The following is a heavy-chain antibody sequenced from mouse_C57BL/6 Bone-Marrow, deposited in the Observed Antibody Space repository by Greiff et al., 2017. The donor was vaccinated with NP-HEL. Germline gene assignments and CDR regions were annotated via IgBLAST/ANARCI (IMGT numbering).Heavy chain of an antibody. CDR3: ARHYCYGNGWFAY. CDR1: GFTFSSYG. V-gene: IGHV5-6*01. D-gene: IGHD1-1*01. J-gene: IGHJ3*01. Sequence: EVQGVESGGDLVKPGGSLKLSCAASGFTFSSYGMSWVRQTPDKRLEWVATISRGGSYTYYTDSVKGRFTISRDNAKNTLYLQMSSLKSEDTAMYYCARHYCYGNGWFAYWGQGTLVTVSA. CDR2: ISRGGSYT.